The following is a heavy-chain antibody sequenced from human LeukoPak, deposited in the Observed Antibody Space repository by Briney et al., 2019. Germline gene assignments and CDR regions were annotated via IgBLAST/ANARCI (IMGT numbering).Heavy chain of an antibody. D-gene: IGHD6-6*01. CDR1: GFTFNNYW. Sequence: GGSLRLSCVVSGFTFNNYWMSWVRQAPGKGLEWVATMKQDGGEIYYVDSVRGRFTISRDNSKNTLYLQMNSLRAEDTAVYYCAKDREAARPMLFDYWGQGTLVTVS. CDR3: AKDREAARPMLFDY. CDR2: MKQDGGEI. J-gene: IGHJ4*02. V-gene: IGHV3-7*03.